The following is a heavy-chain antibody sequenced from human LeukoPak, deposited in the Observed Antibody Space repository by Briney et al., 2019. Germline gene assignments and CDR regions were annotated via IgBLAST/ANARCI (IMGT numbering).Heavy chain of an antibody. CDR3: ARDRGTIFGVVIRDWFDP. CDR2: IYTSGST. D-gene: IGHD3-3*01. J-gene: IGHJ5*02. CDR1: GGSISSYY. Sequence: SSETLSLTCTVSGGSISSYYWSWIRQPAGKGLEWIGRIYTSGSTNYNPSLKSRVTMSVDTPKNQFSLKLSSVTAADTAVYYCARDRGTIFGVVIRDWFDPWGQGTLVTVSS. V-gene: IGHV4-4*07.